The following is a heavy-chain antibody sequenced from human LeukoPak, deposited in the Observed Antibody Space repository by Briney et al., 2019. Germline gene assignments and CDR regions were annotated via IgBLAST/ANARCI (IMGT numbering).Heavy chain of an antibody. CDR1: GFTFTSYW. CDR2: INSDGTST. Sequence: PGGSLRLSCAASGFTFTSYWMHWVRQAPGKGLVWVSRINSDGTSTAYADSVKGRFTISRDNAKNMLYLQMNSPRVDDAAVYYCVRGAPFDYWGQGTLVAVSS. CDR3: VRGAPFDY. J-gene: IGHJ4*02. V-gene: IGHV3-74*01. D-gene: IGHD1-26*01.